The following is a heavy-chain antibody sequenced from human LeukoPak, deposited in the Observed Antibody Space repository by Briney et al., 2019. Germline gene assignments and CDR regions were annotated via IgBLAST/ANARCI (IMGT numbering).Heavy chain of an antibody. CDR3: AKDIYSSSWYYFDY. D-gene: IGHD6-13*01. CDR1: GFTFSSYG. CDR2: IRYDGSNK. Sequence: GGSLRLSYAASGFTFSSYGMHWVRQAPGKGLEWVAFIRYDGSNKYYADSVKGRFTISRDNSKNTLYLQMNSLRAEDTAVYYCAKDIYSSSWYYFDYWGQGTLVTVSS. J-gene: IGHJ4*02. V-gene: IGHV3-30*02.